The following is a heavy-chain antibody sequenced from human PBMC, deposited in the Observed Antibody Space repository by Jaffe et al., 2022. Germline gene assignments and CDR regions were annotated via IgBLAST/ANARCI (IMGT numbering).Heavy chain of an antibody. Sequence: EVQLVESGGGLVKPGGSLRLSCAASGFTFSNAWMSWVRQAPGKGLEWVGRIKSKTDGGTTDYAAPVKGRFTISRDDSKNTLYLQMNSLKTEDTAVYYCTTDLGYCSGGSCYDGAFDIWGQGTMVTVSS. D-gene: IGHD2-15*01. J-gene: IGHJ3*02. CDR1: GFTFSNAW. CDR2: IKSKTDGGTT. V-gene: IGHV3-15*01. CDR3: TTDLGYCSGGSCYDGAFDI.